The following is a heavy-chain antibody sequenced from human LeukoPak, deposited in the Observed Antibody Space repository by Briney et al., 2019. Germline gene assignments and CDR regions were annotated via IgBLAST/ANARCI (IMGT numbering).Heavy chain of an antibody. CDR2: ISAYNGNT. D-gene: IGHD3-22*01. Sequence: ASVKVSCKASGYTFTSYGISWVRQAPGQGLEWMGWISAYNGNTNYAQKLQGRVTMTTDTSTSTAYMELRSLRSDDTAVYYCARDRGYYYDSSGYQPFDPWGQGTLVTVSS. CDR3: ARDRGYYYDSSGYQPFDP. CDR1: GYTFTSYG. V-gene: IGHV1-18*01. J-gene: IGHJ5*02.